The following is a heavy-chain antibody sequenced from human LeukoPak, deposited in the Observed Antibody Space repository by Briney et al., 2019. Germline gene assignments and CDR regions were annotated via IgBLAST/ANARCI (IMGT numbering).Heavy chain of an antibody. CDR3: AKGRRTPGDIVVVPAAMPLDY. V-gene: IGHV3-23*01. Sequence: PGGSLRPSCAASGFTFSSYAMSWVRQAPGKGLEWVSAISGSGGSTYYADSVKGRFTISRDNSKNTLYLQMNSLRAEDTAVYYCAKGRRTPGDIVVVPAAMPLDYWGQGTLVTVSS. J-gene: IGHJ4*02. CDR1: GFTFSSYA. CDR2: ISGSGGST. D-gene: IGHD2-2*01.